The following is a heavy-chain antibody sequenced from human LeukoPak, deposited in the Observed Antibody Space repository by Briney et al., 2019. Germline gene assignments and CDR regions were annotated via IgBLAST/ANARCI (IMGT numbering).Heavy chain of an antibody. CDR1: GFTFSNYG. D-gene: IGHD2-15*01. CDR3: AKGVDYCSGGSCPADY. Sequence: GGSLRLSCAASGFTFSNYGIHWVRQAPGKGLEWVAVISYDGNNKYYADPVKGRFTISRDNSKNTLFLQMNSLRAEDTAVYYCAKGVDYCSGGSCPADYWGPGTLVTVSS. V-gene: IGHV3-30*18. J-gene: IGHJ4*02. CDR2: ISYDGNNK.